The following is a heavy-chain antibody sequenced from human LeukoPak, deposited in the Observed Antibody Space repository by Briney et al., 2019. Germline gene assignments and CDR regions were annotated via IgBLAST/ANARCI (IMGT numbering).Heavy chain of an antibody. CDR2: ISYDGSNK. V-gene: IGHV3-30-3*01. Sequence: GGSLRLSCAASGFTFSSYAMHWVRQAPGKGLEWVAVISYDGSNKYYADSVKGRFTISRDNSKNTLYLQMNSLRAEDTAVYYCARDMERWLQLNGFQHWGQGTLVTVSP. D-gene: IGHD5-24*01. CDR1: GFTFSSYA. CDR3: ARDMERWLQLNGFQH. J-gene: IGHJ1*01.